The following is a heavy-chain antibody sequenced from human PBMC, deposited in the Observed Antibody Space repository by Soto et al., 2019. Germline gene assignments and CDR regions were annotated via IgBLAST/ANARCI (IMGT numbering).Heavy chain of an antibody. J-gene: IGHJ4*02. CDR1: VVSISSYY. CDR2: IYYSGST. CDR3: AREKGRDSSGWYDY. Sequence: NPSETLSLTCTFSVVSISSYYWSCIRHPPGKGLEWIGYIYYSGSTNYNPSLKSRVTISVDTSKNQFSLKLSSVTAADTAVYYCAREKGRDSSGWYDYWGQGTLVTVSS. V-gene: IGHV4-59*01. D-gene: IGHD6-19*01.